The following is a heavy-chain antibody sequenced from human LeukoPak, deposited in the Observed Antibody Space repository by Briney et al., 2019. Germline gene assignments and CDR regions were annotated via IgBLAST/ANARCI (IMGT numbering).Heavy chain of an antibody. Sequence: PGGSLRLSCATSGFTFSSSTFGSYTMNWVRQAPGKGLEWVANIKQDGSEKYYVDSVKGRFTISRDNAKNSLYLQMNSLRAEDTAVYYCARVSGGIAAAGIYYGMDVWGQGTTVTVSS. CDR2: IKQDGSEK. CDR3: ARVSGGIAAAGIYYGMDV. J-gene: IGHJ6*02. V-gene: IGHV3-7*02. CDR1: GFTFSSSTFGSYT. D-gene: IGHD6-13*01.